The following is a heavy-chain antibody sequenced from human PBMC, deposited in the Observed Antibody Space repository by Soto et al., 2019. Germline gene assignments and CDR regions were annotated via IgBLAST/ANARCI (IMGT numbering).Heavy chain of an antibody. V-gene: IGHV4-59*01. D-gene: IGHD1-26*01. Sequence: SETLSLTCTISGGSISSYYWSWIRQPPGKGLEWIGYIYYSGSTNYNPSLKSRVTISVDTSKNQFSLKLSSVTAADTAAYYCARDKGSDYYGMDVWGQGTTVTVSS. CDR3: ARDKGSDYYGMDV. J-gene: IGHJ6*02. CDR1: GGSISSYY. CDR2: IYYSGST.